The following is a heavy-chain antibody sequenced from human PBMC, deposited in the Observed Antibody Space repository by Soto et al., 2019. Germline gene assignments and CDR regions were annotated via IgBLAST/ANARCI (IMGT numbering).Heavy chain of an antibody. D-gene: IGHD1-26*01. CDR3: ARLSEWIVGAVPVFDI. CDR1: GYSFTSYW. CDR2: IYPGDSDT. V-gene: IGHV5-51*01. J-gene: IGHJ3*02. Sequence: ESLKISCKGSGYSFTSYWIGWVRQMPGKGLEWMGIIYPGDSDTRYSPSFQGQVTISADKSISTAYLQWSSLKASDTAMYYCARLSEWIVGAVPVFDIWGQGTMVT.